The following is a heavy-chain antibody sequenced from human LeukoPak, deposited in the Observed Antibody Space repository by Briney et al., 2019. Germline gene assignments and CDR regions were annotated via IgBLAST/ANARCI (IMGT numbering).Heavy chain of an antibody. Sequence: SETLSLTCTVSGGSITSGDYYWAWVRQPPGKGLEWIGEINHSGSTNYNPSLKSRVTISVDTSKNQFSLKLSSVTAADTAVYYCARKTVAGIRRYFDYWGQGTLVTVSS. J-gene: IGHJ4*02. CDR2: INHSGST. V-gene: IGHV4-39*07. D-gene: IGHD6-19*01. CDR1: GGSITSGDYY. CDR3: ARKTVAGIRRYFDY.